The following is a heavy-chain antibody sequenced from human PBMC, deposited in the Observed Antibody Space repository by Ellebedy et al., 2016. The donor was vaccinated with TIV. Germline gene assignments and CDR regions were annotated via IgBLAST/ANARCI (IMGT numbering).Heavy chain of an antibody. CDR3: ATGDNYFDN. J-gene: IGHJ4*02. V-gene: IGHV4-59*08. Sequence: MPGGSLRLSCTVSGGSISSYYWSWIRQSPGKGLEWIGYLYNSGSTNYNPSLKSRVTISVDTSKNQFYLKVNSVTAADTAVYYCATGDNYFDNWGQGTLVTVSS. D-gene: IGHD7-27*01. CDR2: LYNSGST. CDR1: GGSISSYY.